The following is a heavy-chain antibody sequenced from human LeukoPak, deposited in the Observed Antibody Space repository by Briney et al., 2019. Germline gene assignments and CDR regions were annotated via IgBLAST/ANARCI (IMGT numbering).Heavy chain of an antibody. CDR3: ASSNWLRDANFDY. J-gene: IGHJ4*02. D-gene: IGHD6-13*01. V-gene: IGHV4-61*02. CDR1: GGSISSGSYY. Sequence: PSETLSLTCTVSGGSISSGSYYWSWIRQPAGKGLEWIGRIYTSGSTNYNPSLKSRVTISVDTSENQFSLKLSSVTATDSAAYYCASSNWLRDANFDYWGQGTLVTVSS. CDR2: IYTSGST.